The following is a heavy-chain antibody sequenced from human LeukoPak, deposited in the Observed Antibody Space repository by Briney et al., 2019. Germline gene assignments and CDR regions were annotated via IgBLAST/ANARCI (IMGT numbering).Heavy chain of an antibody. J-gene: IGHJ3*02. CDR2: INPSGGST. CDR3: ATAHLTGYPPGAFDI. V-gene: IGHV1-46*01. CDR1: GYTFTSYY. Sequence: VASVKVSCKASGYTFTSYYMHWVRQAPGQGLEWMGIINPSGGSTSYAQKFQGRVTMTEDTSTDTAYMELSSLRSEDTAVYYCATAHLTGYPPGAFDIWGQGTMVTVSS. D-gene: IGHD3-9*01.